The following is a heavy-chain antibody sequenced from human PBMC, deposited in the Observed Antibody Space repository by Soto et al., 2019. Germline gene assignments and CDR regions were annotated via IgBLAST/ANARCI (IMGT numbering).Heavy chain of an antibody. D-gene: IGHD6-13*01. CDR3: ASRYSSSWYRTYYFDY. CDR1: GGSFSGYY. V-gene: IGHV4-34*01. Sequence: QVQLQQWGAGLLKPSETLSLTCAVYGGSFSGYYWSWIRQPPGKGLEWIGEINHSGSTNYNPSLKSRVTISVDTSKSQYSLKLSSVTAADTAVYYCASRYSSSWYRTYYFDYWGQRTLVTVSS. J-gene: IGHJ4*02. CDR2: INHSGST.